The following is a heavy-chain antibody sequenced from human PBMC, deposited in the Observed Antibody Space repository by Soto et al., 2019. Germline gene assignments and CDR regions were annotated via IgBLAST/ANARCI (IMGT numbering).Heavy chain of an antibody. D-gene: IGHD3-3*01. CDR3: ARDQGVDFLSGYPYYMDV. V-gene: IGHV1-18*01. CDR2: ISAYNGNT. CDR1: GYTFTSYG. Sequence: QVQLVQSGAEVKKPGASVKVSCKASGYTFTSYGISWVRQAPGQGLEWMGWISAYNGNTNYAQKLQGRVTMTTDTSTSTAYMELRSLRSDDTAVYYCARDQGVDFLSGYPYYMDVWGKGTTVTVSS. J-gene: IGHJ6*03.